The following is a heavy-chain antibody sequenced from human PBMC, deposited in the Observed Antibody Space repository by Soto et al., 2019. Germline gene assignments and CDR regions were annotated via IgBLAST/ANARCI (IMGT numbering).Heavy chain of an antibody. CDR3: ATAYVYDFENSNYYRDAFDI. J-gene: IGHJ3*02. V-gene: IGHV5-51*01. Sequence: PGESLKISCKGSGYNFINHWIAWVRQMPGKGLEWMAIMYPDDSDIRYSPSFEAHVTISADKSTSTAFLQWSSLKASDTAMYYCATAYVYDFENSNYYRDAFDIWGQGTLVTVSS. D-gene: IGHD3-22*01. CDR2: MYPDDSDI. CDR1: GYNFINHW.